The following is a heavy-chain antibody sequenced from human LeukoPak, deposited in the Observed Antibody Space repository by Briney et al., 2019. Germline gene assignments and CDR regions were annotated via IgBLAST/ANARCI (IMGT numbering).Heavy chain of an antibody. CDR1: GFTFRSYG. Sequence: PGGSLRLSCAASGFTFRSYGMHWVRQAPGKGLEWVGVIWYDGSNKYYADSVKGRFTISRDNSENPLYLQMHRLRAEDTALYYCASDGIAVDRGIGYFDYWGQGTLVTVSS. J-gene: IGHJ4*02. CDR3: ASDGIAVDRGIGYFDY. CDR2: IWYDGSNK. D-gene: IGHD6-13*01. V-gene: IGHV3-33*01.